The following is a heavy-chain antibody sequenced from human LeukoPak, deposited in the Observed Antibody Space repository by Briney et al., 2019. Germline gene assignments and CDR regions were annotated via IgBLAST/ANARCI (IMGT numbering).Heavy chain of an antibody. Sequence: GASVKVSCKASNSTFSGMSWVRQAPGQGLEWVGWIGAYSGDTHYAQKVQDRVTLTADTSTNTAFMELRSLTSDDTAIYYCARDGTSYYESIGYDSWGQGTLVTVTS. CDR3: ARDGTSYYESIGYDS. D-gene: IGHD3-22*01. CDR1: NSTFSG. J-gene: IGHJ4*02. V-gene: IGHV1-18*01. CDR2: IGAYSGDT.